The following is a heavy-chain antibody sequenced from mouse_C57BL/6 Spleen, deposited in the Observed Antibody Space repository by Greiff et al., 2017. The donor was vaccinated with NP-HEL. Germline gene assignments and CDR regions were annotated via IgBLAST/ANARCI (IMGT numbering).Heavy chain of an antibody. V-gene: IGHV2-2*01. J-gene: IGHJ4*01. CDR3: ARRDGYYSDYYAMDY. Sequence: QVHLKQSGPGLVQPSQSLSITCTVSGFSLTSYGVHWVRQSPGKGLEWLGVIWSGGSTDYNAAFISRLSISKDNSKSQVFFKMNSLQADDTAIYYCARRDGYYSDYYAMDYWGQGTSVTVSS. D-gene: IGHD2-3*01. CDR2: IWSGGST. CDR1: GFSLTSYG.